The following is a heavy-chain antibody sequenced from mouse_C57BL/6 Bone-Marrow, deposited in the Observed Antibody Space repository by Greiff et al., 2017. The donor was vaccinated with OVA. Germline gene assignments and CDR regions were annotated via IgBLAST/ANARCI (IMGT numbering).Heavy chain of an antibody. CDR1: GYSITSGYY. Sequence: EVQLQESGPGLVKPSQSLSLTCSVTGYSITSGYYWNWIRQFPGNKLEWMGYISYDGSNNYNPSLKNRISITRDTSKNQFFLKLNSVTTEDTATYYCARGGLYYGSSLFAYWGQGTLVTVSA. V-gene: IGHV3-6*01. D-gene: IGHD1-1*01. CDR3: ARGGLYYGSSLFAY. CDR2: ISYDGSN. J-gene: IGHJ3*01.